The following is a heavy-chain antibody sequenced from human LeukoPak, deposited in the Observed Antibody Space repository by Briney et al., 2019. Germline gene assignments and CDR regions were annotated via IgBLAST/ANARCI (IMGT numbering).Heavy chain of an antibody. CDR1: GGSISSYY. CDR3: ARRSGLYSGSYYNY. CDR2: IYYNGST. D-gene: IGHD1-26*01. V-gene: IGHV4-59*08. J-gene: IGHJ4*02. Sequence: SETLSLTCTVSGGSISSYYWSWIRQPPGKGLEWIGYIYYNGSTNYNPSLKSRVTISVDTSKNQFSLKLSPVTAADTAVYYCARRSGLYSGSYYNYWGQGTLVTVSS.